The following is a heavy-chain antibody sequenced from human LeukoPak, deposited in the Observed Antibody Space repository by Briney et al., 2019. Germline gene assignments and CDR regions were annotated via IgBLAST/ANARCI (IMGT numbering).Heavy chain of an antibody. CDR2: INHSGST. Sequence: SETLSLTCAVYGGSFSGYYWSWIRQPPGKGLEWIGEINHSGSTNYNPSLKSRVTISVDTSKNQFSLKLSSVTAADTAVYYCARDSSSWLDYRGQGTLVTVSS. J-gene: IGHJ4*02. CDR3: ARDSSSWLDY. D-gene: IGHD6-13*01. CDR1: GGSFSGYY. V-gene: IGHV4-34*01.